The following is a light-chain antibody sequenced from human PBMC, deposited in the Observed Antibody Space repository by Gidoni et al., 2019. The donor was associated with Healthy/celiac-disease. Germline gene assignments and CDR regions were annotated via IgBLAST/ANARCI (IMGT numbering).Light chain of an antibody. Sequence: SALPPPRSVSGSPGQSVTISCTGTSSDVGGYNYSSWYQQHPGKAPKLMIYDDRKRPAGVPDRFSGSKSGNTASLTISGLQAEEEADYYCCSYAGSFYGFGTGTKVTVL. J-gene: IGLJ1*01. CDR3: CSYAGSFYG. CDR2: DDR. CDR1: SSDVGGYNY. V-gene: IGLV2-11*01.